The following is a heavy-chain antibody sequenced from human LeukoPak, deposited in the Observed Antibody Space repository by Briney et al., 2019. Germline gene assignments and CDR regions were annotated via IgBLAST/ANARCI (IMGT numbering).Heavy chain of an antibody. Sequence: GGALRLSCAASGFTFSRYWMSWVRQAPGKGLEWVANIKEDGSERNYVDSVKGRLTISRDNDKKSLSLQMNSLRVEDTAVYYCARTDQFWSGNGTYFYYYMDVWGKGSTVTVSS. V-gene: IGHV3-7*01. CDR3: ARTDQFWSGNGTYFYYYMDV. D-gene: IGHD3-3*01. CDR2: IKEDGSER. J-gene: IGHJ6*03. CDR1: GFTFSRYW.